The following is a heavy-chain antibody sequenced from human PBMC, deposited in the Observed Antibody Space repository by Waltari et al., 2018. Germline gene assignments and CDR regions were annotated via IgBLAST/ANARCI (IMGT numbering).Heavy chain of an antibody. J-gene: IGHJ4*02. Sequence: VQRLESGGGLVQPGGSLRLSCAASGFTFSSYAMSWVGQAPGKGLEWGSVRSSGGSTYYAHAVKGRFTISRDTSTTTLYLQMNSLRAEATAVYYCATDQNYYDSSGYSDYWGQGTLVTVSS. CDR2: RSSGGST. D-gene: IGHD3-22*01. V-gene: IGHV3-23*03. CDR1: GFTFSSYA. CDR3: ATDQNYYDSSGYSDY.